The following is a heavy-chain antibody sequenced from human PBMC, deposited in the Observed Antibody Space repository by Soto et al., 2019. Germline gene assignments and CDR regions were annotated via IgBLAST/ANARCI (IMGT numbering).Heavy chain of an antibody. D-gene: IGHD3-3*01. CDR2: ISYDGSNK. CDR3: ARDGTEGYDFWSGTYYYGMDV. Sequence: SLRLSCAASGFTFSSYAMHWVRQAPGKGLEWVAVISYDGSNKYYADSVKGRFTISRDNSKNTLYLQMNSLRAEDTAVYYCARDGTEGYDFWSGTYYYGMDVWGQGTTVTVSS. V-gene: IGHV3-30-3*01. CDR1: GFTFSSYA. J-gene: IGHJ6*02.